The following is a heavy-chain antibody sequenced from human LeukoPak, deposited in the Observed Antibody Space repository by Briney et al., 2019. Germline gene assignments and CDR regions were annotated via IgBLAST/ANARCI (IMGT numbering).Heavy chain of an antibody. CDR1: GFTFSSYW. D-gene: IGHD2-2*02. V-gene: IGHV3-7*01. Sequence: PGGSLRLSCAVSGFTFSSYWMSWVRQAPGKGLEWVANMKPDGSEKYYVDSVKGRFTISRDSSKNSLYLQMNSLRVEDTAAYYCARDPRQSHLVYTAGDYWGQGTLVTVSS. CDR3: ARDPRQSHLVYTAGDY. J-gene: IGHJ4*02. CDR2: MKPDGSEK.